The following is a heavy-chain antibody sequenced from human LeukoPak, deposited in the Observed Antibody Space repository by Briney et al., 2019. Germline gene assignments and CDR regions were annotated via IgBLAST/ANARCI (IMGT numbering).Heavy chain of an antibody. Sequence: SQTLSLTCTVSGGSISSSSYYWGWIRQPPGKGLEWIGSIYYSGSTYYNPSLKGRVTISVDTSKNQFSLKMSSVTAADTAVYYCARDSLIVILPPATSAFDIWGQGTMVTVSS. D-gene: IGHD2-2*01. CDR3: ARDSLIVILPPATSAFDI. CDR1: GGSISSSSYY. CDR2: IYYSGST. J-gene: IGHJ3*02. V-gene: IGHV4-39*02.